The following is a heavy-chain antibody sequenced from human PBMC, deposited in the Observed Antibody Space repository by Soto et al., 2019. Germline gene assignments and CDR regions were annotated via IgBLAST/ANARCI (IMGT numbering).Heavy chain of an antibody. CDR2: IYYSGST. D-gene: IGHD6-13*01. V-gene: IGHV4-59*01. CDR3: ARKAAAGLYYYYGMDV. J-gene: IGHJ6*02. CDR1: GGSISSYY. Sequence: SETLSLTCTVSGGSISSYYWSWIRQPPGKGLEWIGYIYYSGSTNYNPSLKSRVTISVDTSKNQFSLKLSSVTAADTAVYYCARKAAAGLYYYYGMDVWGQGTTITVSS.